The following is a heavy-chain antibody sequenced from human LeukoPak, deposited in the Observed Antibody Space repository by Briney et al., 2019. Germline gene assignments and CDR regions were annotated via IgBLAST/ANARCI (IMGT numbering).Heavy chain of an antibody. CDR1: GDSISRSTYY. J-gene: IGHJ4*02. CDR3: ARSSGTGTFSY. V-gene: IGHV4-39*02. CDR2: VYYGRSP. D-gene: IGHD6-25*01. Sequence: SETLSLTCTVSGDSISRSTYYWAWIRQPPGKGLEWIGSVYYGRSPYFNPSLESRATISVDTSKNHFSLKMSSVTAADTAVYYCARSSGTGTFSYWGQGTLVTVYS.